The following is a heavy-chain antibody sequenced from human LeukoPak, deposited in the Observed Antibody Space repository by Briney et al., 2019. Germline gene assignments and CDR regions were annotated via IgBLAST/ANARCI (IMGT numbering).Heavy chain of an antibody. CDR1: GGSISSGSYY. CDR2: IYTSGST. V-gene: IGHV4-61*02. Sequence: SQTLSLTCTVSGGSISSGSYYWSWIRQPAGKGLEWIGRIYTSGSTNYNPSLKSRVTISVDTSKNQFSLKLSSVTAADTAVYYCARDIGMVYDHDAFDIWGQGTMVTVSS. CDR3: ARDIGMVYDHDAFDI. J-gene: IGHJ3*02. D-gene: IGHD2-8*01.